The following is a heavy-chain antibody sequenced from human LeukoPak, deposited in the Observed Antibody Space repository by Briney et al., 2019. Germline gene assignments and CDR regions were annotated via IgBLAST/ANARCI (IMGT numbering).Heavy chain of an antibody. Sequence: KPSDTLSLTCTVSGGPISSYYWSWLRQPPGKGLEWIGYIHYSGSTNHNPSLKSRLTLSVETYKNQFSLKLRSVTGADTDVYYSARGLGPMAMFDPWGQGTLVTVSS. CDR1: GGPISSYY. J-gene: IGHJ5*02. CDR2: IHYSGST. D-gene: IGHD2-8*01. CDR3: ARGLGPMAMFDP. V-gene: IGHV4-59*07.